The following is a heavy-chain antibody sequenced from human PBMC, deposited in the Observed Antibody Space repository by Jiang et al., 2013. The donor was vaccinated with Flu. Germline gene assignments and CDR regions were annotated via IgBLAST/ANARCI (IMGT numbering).Heavy chain of an antibody. CDR1: GYTLSDYA. Sequence: SGAEVKKPGASITISCKVSGYTLSDYAMHWVRQAPGQGLQWMAWINGASGNTKYSENLEGRVTVTRDTSANVVYLEMTNLRLRDTAVYYCTRHDHWGQGTLVTVSS. J-gene: IGHJ5*02. CDR3: TRHDH. CDR2: INGASGNT. V-gene: IGHV1-3*01.